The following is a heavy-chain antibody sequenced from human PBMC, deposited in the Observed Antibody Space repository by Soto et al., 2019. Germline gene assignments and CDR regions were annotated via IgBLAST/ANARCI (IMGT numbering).Heavy chain of an antibody. CDR3: AKERGYSGYENWFDP. Sequence: GGSLRLSCAASGFTFSSYGMHWVRQAPGKGLEWVAVISYDGSNKYYADSVKGRFTISRDNSKNTLYLQMNSLRAEDTAVYYCAKERGYSGYENWFDPWGQGTLVTVSS. CDR2: ISYDGSNK. D-gene: IGHD5-12*01. J-gene: IGHJ5*02. CDR1: GFTFSSYG. V-gene: IGHV3-30*18.